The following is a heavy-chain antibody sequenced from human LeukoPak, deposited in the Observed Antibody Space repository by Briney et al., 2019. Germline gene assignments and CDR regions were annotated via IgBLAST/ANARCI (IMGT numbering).Heavy chain of an antibody. Sequence: ASVKVSCKASGYTFTSFYIHWVRQAPGQGLEWMGIINPSDGSTSYTQKFQGRVTMTRDTSTSTVYMELSSLRSEDTAVYYCARRGSYGGISAMDYWGQGAQVTVSS. V-gene: IGHV1-46*01. CDR2: INPSDGST. J-gene: IGHJ4*02. D-gene: IGHD4-23*01. CDR3: ARRGSYGGISAMDY. CDR1: GYTFTSFY.